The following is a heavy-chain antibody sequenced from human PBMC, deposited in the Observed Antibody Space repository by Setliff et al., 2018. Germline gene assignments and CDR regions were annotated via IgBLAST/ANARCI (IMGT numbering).Heavy chain of an antibody. D-gene: IGHD3-9*01. Sequence: ASVKVSCKASGYTFTSYYIHWVRQAPGQGLEYMGWINPNSGGTNYAPKFQGRVTMTRDTSISTVYMEVSRLRSDDTAVYFCARDGDILTTYYIYYYYMDVWGKGTTVTV. CDR3: ARDGDILTTYYIYYYYMDV. V-gene: IGHV1-2*02. CDR1: GYTFTSYY. J-gene: IGHJ6*03. CDR2: INPNSGGT.